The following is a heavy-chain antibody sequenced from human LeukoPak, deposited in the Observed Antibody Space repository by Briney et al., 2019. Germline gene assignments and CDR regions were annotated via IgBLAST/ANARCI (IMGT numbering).Heavy chain of an antibody. CDR3: ARGTMGYSSSWYVENDAFDI. D-gene: IGHD6-13*01. Sequence: PGGSLRLSCAASGFTFSSYWMSWVRQAPGKGLEWVANIKQDGSEKYYVDSVKGRFTISRDNAKNSLYLQMNSLRAEDTAVYYCARGTMGYSSSWYVENDAFDIWGQGTMVTVSS. J-gene: IGHJ3*02. CDR1: GFTFSSYW. V-gene: IGHV3-7*01. CDR2: IKQDGSEK.